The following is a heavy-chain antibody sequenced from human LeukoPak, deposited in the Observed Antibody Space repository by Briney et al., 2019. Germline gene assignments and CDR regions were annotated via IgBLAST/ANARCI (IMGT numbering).Heavy chain of an antibody. D-gene: IGHD3-3*01. CDR1: GFTFSSYW. Sequence: GGSLRLSCAASGFTFSSYWMSWVRQAPGKGLEWVANTKQDGSEKYYVDSVKGRFTISRDNAKNSLYLQMNSLRAEDTAVYYCARLRDYDFWSGYLDIFDYWGQGTLVTVSS. CDR3: ARLRDYDFWSGYLDIFDY. J-gene: IGHJ4*02. V-gene: IGHV3-7*01. CDR2: TKQDGSEK.